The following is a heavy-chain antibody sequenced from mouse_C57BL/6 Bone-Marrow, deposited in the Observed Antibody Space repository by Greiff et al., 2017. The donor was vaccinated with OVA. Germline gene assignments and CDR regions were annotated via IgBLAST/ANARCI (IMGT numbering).Heavy chain of an antibody. J-gene: IGHJ3*01. V-gene: IGHV2-2*01. CDR3: ASHDGYWGFAY. CDR2: IWSGGST. CDR1: GFSLTSYG. D-gene: IGHD2-3*01. Sequence: VMLVESGPGLVQPSQSLSITCTVSGFSLTSYGVHWVRQSPGKGLEWLGVIWSGGSTDYNAAFISRLSISKDNSKSQVFFKMNSLQADDTAIYYCASHDGYWGFAYWGQGTLVTVSA.